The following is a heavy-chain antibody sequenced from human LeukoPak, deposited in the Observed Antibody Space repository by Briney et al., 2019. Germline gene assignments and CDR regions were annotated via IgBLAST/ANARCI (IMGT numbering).Heavy chain of an antibody. D-gene: IGHD3-3*01. J-gene: IGHJ6*03. CDR1: GFTFSSYA. V-gene: IGHV3-30-3*01. CDR2: ISYDGSNK. CDR3: AREPGDGVVYYYYYMDV. Sequence: GGSLRLSCAASGFTFSSYAMHWVRQAPGKGLEWVAVISYDGSNKYYADSVKGRFTISRDNAKNSLYLEMNSLRAEDTAVYYCAREPGDGVVYYYYYMDVWGKGTTVTVSS.